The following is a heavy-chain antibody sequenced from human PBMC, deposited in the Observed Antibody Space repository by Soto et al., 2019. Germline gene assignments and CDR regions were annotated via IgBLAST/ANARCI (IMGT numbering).Heavy chain of an antibody. Sequence: GGSLRLSCAASGFTFSSYWMSWVRQAPGKGLEWVANIKQDGSEKYYVDSVKGRFTIYRDNAKNSLYLQMNSLRAEDTAVYYCARDRPQTGDQDLGAFDIWGQGTMVTVSS. CDR2: IKQDGSEK. J-gene: IGHJ3*02. V-gene: IGHV3-7*03. CDR1: GFTFSSYW. D-gene: IGHD7-27*01. CDR3: ARDRPQTGDQDLGAFDI.